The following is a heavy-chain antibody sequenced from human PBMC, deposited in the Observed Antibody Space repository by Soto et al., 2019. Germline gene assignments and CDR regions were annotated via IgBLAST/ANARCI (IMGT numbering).Heavy chain of an antibody. J-gene: IGHJ4*02. V-gene: IGHV4-61*08. CDR2: IYYSGST. D-gene: IGHD4-4*01. Sequence: SETLSLTCTVSGGSISSGGYYWSWIRQHPGEGLEWIGYIYYSGSTNYNPSLKSRVTISVDTSKNQFSLKLSSVTAADTAVYYCARHGGTTVTSDYWGQGTLVTVSS. CDR3: ARHGGTTVTSDY. CDR1: GGSISSGGYY.